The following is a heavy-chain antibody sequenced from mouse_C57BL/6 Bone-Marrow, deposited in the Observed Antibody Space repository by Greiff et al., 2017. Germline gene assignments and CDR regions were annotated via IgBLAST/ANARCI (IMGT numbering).Heavy chain of an antibody. Sequence: QVQLQQSGAELVRPGTSVKMSCKASGYTFTNYWIGWVKQRPGHGLEWIGDIYPGGGYTNYNEKFKGKATLTADKSSTTAYMQLSSLTSEDSAVDYCARRRPRCYAMDYWGQGTTVTVAS. CDR1: GYTFTNYW. CDR2: IYPGGGYT. J-gene: IGHJ4*01. CDR3: ARRRPRCYAMDY. V-gene: IGHV1-63*01.